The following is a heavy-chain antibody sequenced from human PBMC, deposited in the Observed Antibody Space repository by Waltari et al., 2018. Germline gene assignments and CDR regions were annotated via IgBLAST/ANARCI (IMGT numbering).Heavy chain of an antibody. Sequence: QVQLQESGPGLVKPSETLSLTCTVPGRSISSYYWSWIRPPPGKGLEGIGDIYDSGSTNYNPSRKSRVTISVDTSKSQFSLKLSSVTAADTAVYYCARDRRGLGFDPWGQGTLVTVSS. CDR3: ARDRRGLGFDP. J-gene: IGHJ5*02. CDR1: GRSISSYY. D-gene: IGHD3-10*01. V-gene: IGHV4-59*01. CDR2: IYDSGST.